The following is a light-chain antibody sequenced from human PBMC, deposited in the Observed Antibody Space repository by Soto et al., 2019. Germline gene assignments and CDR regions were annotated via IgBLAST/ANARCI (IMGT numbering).Light chain of an antibody. CDR1: SGHSSYA. CDR2: LNSDGSH. V-gene: IGLV4-69*01. Sequence: QPVLTQSPSAXASXXXXXXLTCTLSSGHSSYAIAWHQQQPEKGPRYLMKLNSDGSHSKGDGLPDRFSGSSSGAERYLTIPRLQSEDEADYYCQTWGPGIRVFGGGTKLTVL. J-gene: IGLJ2*01. CDR3: QTWGPGIRV.